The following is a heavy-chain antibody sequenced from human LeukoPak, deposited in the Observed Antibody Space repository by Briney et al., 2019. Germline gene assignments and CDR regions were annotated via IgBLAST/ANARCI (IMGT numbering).Heavy chain of an antibody. Sequence: GGSLRLSCAASGFTFRTYAMSWVRQAPGKGLEWVSVISASGTGTYYADSVKGRFTISRDNSKNMLYLQMNSLRAEDTAVYYCARGEGIAAARGYWGQGTLVTVSS. CDR2: ISASGTGT. D-gene: IGHD6-13*01. V-gene: IGHV3-23*01. CDR1: GFTFRTYA. CDR3: ARGEGIAAARGY. J-gene: IGHJ4*02.